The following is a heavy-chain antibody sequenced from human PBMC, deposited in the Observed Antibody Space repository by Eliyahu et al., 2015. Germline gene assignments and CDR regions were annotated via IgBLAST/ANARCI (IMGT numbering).Heavy chain of an antibody. CDR3: AKDLAAAAPDAFDI. CDR1: GFTFXSYG. D-gene: IGHD6-13*01. CDR2: ISYDGSNK. J-gene: IGHJ3*02. V-gene: IGHV3-30*18. Sequence: QVQLVESGGGVVQPGRSLRLSCAASGFTFXSYGMHWVRQAPGKGLEWVAVISYDGSNKYYADSVKGRFTISRDNSKNTLYLQMNSLRAEDTAVYYCAKDLAAAAPDAFDIWGQGTMVTVSS.